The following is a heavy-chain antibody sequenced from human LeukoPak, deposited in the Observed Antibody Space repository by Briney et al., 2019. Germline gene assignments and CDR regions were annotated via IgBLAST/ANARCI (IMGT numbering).Heavy chain of an antibody. J-gene: IGHJ3*02. Sequence: GRSLRLSCAASGFTFSNYGMHWVRQSPGKGLEWLVVIWSGGNNKYYADSVKGRFTISRDNSKNTLDLQMNNLRAEDTALYYCVREKGPFNGFDIWGQGAMVTVSS. CDR3: VREKGPFNGFDI. CDR2: IWSGGNNK. CDR1: GFTFSNYG. V-gene: IGHV3-33*01.